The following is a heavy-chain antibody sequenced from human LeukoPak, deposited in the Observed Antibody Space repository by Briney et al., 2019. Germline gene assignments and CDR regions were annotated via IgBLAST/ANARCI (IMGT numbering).Heavy chain of an antibody. CDR1: GFTFSHFG. Sequence: GGSLRLSCAATGFTFSHFGMHWVRQAPGKGLEWVAVIWYNGRNQYYRDSVKGRFTIYRDNFKNTLHLQMNSLRVEDTAMYYCVREGTSGNGDGYNSYDYWGQGTLVTVSS. D-gene: IGHD5-24*01. CDR3: VREGTSGNGDGYNSYDY. V-gene: IGHV3-33*01. J-gene: IGHJ4*02. CDR2: IWYNGRNQ.